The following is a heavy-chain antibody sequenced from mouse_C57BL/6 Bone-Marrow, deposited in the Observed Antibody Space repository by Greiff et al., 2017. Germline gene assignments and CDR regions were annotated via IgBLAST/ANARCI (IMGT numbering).Heavy chain of an antibody. CDR2: IYPRSGNT. V-gene: IGHV1-81*01. CDR1: GYTFTSYG. J-gene: IGHJ4*01. D-gene: IGHD3-2*02. Sequence: QVHVKQSGAELARPGASVKLSCKASGYTFTSYGISWVKQRTGQGLEWIGEIYPRSGNTYYNEKFKGKATLTADKSSSTAYMELRSLTSEDSAVYFCARTAQATDYYAMDYWGQGTSVTVSS. CDR3: ARTAQATDYYAMDY.